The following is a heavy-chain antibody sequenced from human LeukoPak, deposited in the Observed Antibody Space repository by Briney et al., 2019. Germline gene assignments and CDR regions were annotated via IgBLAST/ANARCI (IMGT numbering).Heavy chain of an antibody. CDR1: GSTFSSYG. CDR2: ISYDGSNK. V-gene: IGHV3-30*18. Sequence: GGSLRLSCAASGSTFSSYGMHWVRQAPGKGLEWVAVISYDGSNKYYADSVKGRFTVSRDNSKNTLYLQMNSLRAEDTAVYYCAKSGDNISCYVCGMDVWGQGTTVTVSS. CDR3: AKSGDNISCYVCGMDV. J-gene: IGHJ6*02. D-gene: IGHD3-22*01.